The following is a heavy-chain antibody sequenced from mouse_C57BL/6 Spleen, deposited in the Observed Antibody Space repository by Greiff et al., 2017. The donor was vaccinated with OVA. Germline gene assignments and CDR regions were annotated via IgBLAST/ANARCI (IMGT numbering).Heavy chain of an antibody. D-gene: IGHD3-2*02. V-gene: IGHV1-82*01. CDR3: ARQTAQATEYYFDY. CDR1: GYAFSSSW. Sequence: QVQLQQSGPELVKPGASVKISCKASGYAFSSSWMNWVKQRPGKGLEWIGRIYPGDGATNYNGKLKGKATLTADKSSSTAYMQLSSLTSEDSAVYFCARQTAQATEYYFDYWGQGTTLTVSS. CDR2: IYPGDGAT. J-gene: IGHJ2*01.